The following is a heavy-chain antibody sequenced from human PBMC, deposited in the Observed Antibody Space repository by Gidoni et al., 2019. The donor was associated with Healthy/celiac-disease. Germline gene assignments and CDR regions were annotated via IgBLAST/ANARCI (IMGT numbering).Heavy chain of an antibody. Sequence: QVPLVESVGGVVQPGRSMRLSCPASGFTFSSYGMHWVRQAPGKGLEWVAVISYDGSNKYYADSVKGRFTISRDNSKNTLYLQMNSLRAEDTAVYYCAKDSSFDYWGQGTLVTVSS. V-gene: IGHV3-30*18. CDR2: ISYDGSNK. CDR3: AKDSSFDY. CDR1: GFTFSSYG. J-gene: IGHJ4*02.